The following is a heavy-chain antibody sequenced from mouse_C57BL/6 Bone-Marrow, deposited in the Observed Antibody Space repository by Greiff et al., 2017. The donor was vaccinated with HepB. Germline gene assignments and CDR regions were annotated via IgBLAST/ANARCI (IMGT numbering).Heavy chain of an antibody. CDR1: GFNIKDDY. D-gene: IGHD1-1*01. V-gene: IGHV14-4*01. CDR3: ATRYYGGTGYYAMDY. CDR2: IDPENGDT. Sequence: VQLQQSGAELVRPGASVKLSCTASGFNIKDDYMHWVKQRPEQGLEWIGWIDPENGDTEYASKFQGKATITADTSSNTAYLQLCSLTSEDTAVYYCATRYYGGTGYYAMDYWGQGTSVTVSS. J-gene: IGHJ4*01.